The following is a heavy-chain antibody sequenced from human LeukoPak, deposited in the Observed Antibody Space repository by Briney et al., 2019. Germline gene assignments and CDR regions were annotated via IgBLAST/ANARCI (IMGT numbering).Heavy chain of an antibody. D-gene: IGHD1-14*01. CDR2: MNPNNSDI. J-gene: IGHJ4*02. CDR1: GYTFTSYH. Sequence: ASVKVSCKASGYTFTSYHINWVRQATGQGLEWVGWMNPNNSDIGYAQKFQGRVTMTRNTSIGTAYMELSSLRSEDTAIYYCVRVPPGTTIYAYWGQGTLVTVSS. CDR3: VRVPPGTTIYAY. V-gene: IGHV1-8*01.